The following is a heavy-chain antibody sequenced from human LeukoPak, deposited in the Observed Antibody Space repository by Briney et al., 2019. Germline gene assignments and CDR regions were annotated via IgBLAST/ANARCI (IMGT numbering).Heavy chain of an antibody. J-gene: IGHJ4*02. V-gene: IGHV4-34*01. Sequence: GSLRLSCEASGFTFTTYSMTWVRQPPGKGLEWIGEINHSGSTNYNPSLKSRVTISVDTSKNQFSLKLSSVTAADTAVYYCARRNLRRSSGWSYWGQGTLVTVSS. D-gene: IGHD6-19*01. CDR3: ARRNLRRSSGWSY. CDR1: GFTFTTYS. CDR2: INHSGST.